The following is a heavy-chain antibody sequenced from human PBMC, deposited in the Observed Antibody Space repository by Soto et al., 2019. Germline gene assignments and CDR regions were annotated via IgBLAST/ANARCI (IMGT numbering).Heavy chain of an antibody. J-gene: IGHJ5*02. CDR2: IWYDGSEK. V-gene: IGHV3-33*01. CDR3: ARWSNNKVVDP. D-gene: IGHD1-1*01. CDR1: GFTFRNHG. Sequence: QVQLVESGGGVVQPGRSLRLSCEGSGFTFRNHGMHWIRQSPGKGLEWLAVIWYDGSEKYYADSVKGRFTISRDNSKNTLYLQMNSLKVKDTAIYYCARWSNNKVVDPWGQGTVVTVS.